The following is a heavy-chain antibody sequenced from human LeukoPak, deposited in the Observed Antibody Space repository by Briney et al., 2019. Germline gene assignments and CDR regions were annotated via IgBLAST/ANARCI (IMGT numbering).Heavy chain of an antibody. CDR2: INPNSGGT. CDR1: GYTFTDYY. J-gene: IGHJ4*02. CDR3: ASGGRIEKYYYGSGSHEY. D-gene: IGHD3-10*01. V-gene: IGHV1-2*02. Sequence: ASLKVSCKASGYTFTDYYMHWVRQAPGQGLEWMGWINPNSGGTNYAQKFQGRVTMTRDTSISTAYMELSRLRSDDTAVYYCASGGRIEKYYYGSGSHEYWGQGTLVTVSS.